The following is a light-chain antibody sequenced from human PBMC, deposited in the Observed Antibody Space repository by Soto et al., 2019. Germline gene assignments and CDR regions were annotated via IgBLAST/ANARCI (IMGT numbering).Light chain of an antibody. CDR1: QSVSSN. CDR2: GAS. V-gene: IGKV3-15*01. Sequence: EIVMTQSPATLSVSPGERATLSCRASQSVSSNLAWYQQKPGQAPRLLIYGASTRATGIPARFNGSGSGTEFTLSISGLQSEVFAVYYCRQFDNWPRTFGKGTKV. CDR3: RQFDNWPRT. J-gene: IGKJ1*01.